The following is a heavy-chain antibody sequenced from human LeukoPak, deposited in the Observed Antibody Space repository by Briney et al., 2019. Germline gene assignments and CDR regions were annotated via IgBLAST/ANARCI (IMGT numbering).Heavy chain of an antibody. V-gene: IGHV3-15*07. CDR1: GFTFSDAS. Sequence: PGGSLRLSCATSGFTFSDASMNWVCQAPGMGLEWVGRIKRKTDGGRIDYAAPVKGRFTISRDDSKNTLYLQMNSLKIEDTAVYYCTTDPARGIRGYWGQGTLVTVSS. CDR2: IKRKTDGGRI. D-gene: IGHD3-10*01. J-gene: IGHJ4*02. CDR3: TTDPARGIRGY.